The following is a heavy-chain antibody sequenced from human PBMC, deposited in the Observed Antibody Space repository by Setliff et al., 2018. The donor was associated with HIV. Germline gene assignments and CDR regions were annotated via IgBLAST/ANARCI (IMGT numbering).Heavy chain of an antibody. D-gene: IGHD5-12*01. CDR1: GVTFSNHG. CDR2: IWFDGSKK. Sequence: GESLKISCEVSGVTFSNHGFHWVRQAPGKGLEWVAIIWFDGSKKYYADSVKGRFTISRDDSKNSVYLQMNGLRADDTAVYHCARSINYLAGDYWGQGTLVTVSS. CDR3: ARSINYLAGDY. J-gene: IGHJ4*02. V-gene: IGHV3-33*01.